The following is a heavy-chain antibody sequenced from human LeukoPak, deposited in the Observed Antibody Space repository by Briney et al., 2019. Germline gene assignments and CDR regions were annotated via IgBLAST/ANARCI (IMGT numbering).Heavy chain of an antibody. V-gene: IGHV3-15*01. J-gene: IGHJ3*02. D-gene: IGHD2/OR15-2a*01. CDR2: IKSKGDGGTT. CDR1: GFTVSKSW. Sequence: GGSLRLSCAASGFTVSKSWMSWVRQAPGKGLEWVGRIKSKGDGGTTDHAAPVKGRFTISRDDSKNTLNLQMNSLKTEDTAVYYCTTYNSRDAFDIWGQGTMVTVSS. CDR3: TTYNSRDAFDI.